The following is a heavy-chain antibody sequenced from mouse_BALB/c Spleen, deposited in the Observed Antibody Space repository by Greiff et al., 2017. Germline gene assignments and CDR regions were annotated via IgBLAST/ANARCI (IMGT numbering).Heavy chain of an antibody. Sequence: DVHLVESGGGLVKPGGSLKLSCAASGFTFSDYYMYWVRQTPEKRLEWVATISDGGSYTYYPDSVKGRFTISRDNAKNNLYLQMSSLKSEDTAMYYCARKGEDITTATFPWFAYWGQGTLVTVSA. D-gene: IGHD1-2*01. CDR3: ARKGEDITTATFPWFAY. J-gene: IGHJ3*01. CDR2: ISDGGSYT. V-gene: IGHV5-4*02. CDR1: GFTFSDYY.